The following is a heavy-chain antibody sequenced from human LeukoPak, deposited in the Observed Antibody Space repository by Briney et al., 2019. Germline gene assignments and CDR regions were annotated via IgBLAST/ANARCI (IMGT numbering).Heavy chain of an antibody. CDR3: ARGRSFGYYFFDY. CDR1: GFTVRSNY. Sequence: GGSLRLSCVESGFTVRSNYMSWVRQAPGKGLEWVSITYNGGSTYYADSVKGRFTISRDNSKNTLYLQMNSLRTEDTAVYYCARGRSFGYYFFDYWGQGTLVTVSS. J-gene: IGHJ4*02. D-gene: IGHD3-22*01. CDR2: TYNGGST. V-gene: IGHV3-53*01.